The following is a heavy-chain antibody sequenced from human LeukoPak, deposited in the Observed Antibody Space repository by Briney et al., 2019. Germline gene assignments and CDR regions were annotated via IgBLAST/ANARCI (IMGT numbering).Heavy chain of an antibody. CDR2: ISFDGSNQ. V-gene: IGHV3-30*18. D-gene: IGHD1-26*01. CDR1: GFTFSSYG. J-gene: IGHJ4*02. CDR3: AKPPEVGATVGYFDY. Sequence: GRSLRLSCAASGFTFSSYGMHWVRQAPGKGLEWVALISFDGSNQYYADSVKGRFTISRDNSKNTLYLQMNSLRTEDTAVYYCAKPPEVGATVGYFDYWGQGTLVTVSS.